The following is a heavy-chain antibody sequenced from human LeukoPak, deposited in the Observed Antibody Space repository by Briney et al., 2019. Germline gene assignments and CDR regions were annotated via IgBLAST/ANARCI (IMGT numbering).Heavy chain of an antibody. CDR2: IYYSGST. J-gene: IGHJ4*02. CDR1: GGSISSSSYY. D-gene: IGHD2-8*01. Sequence: SETLSLTCTVSGGSISSSSYYWGWIRQPPGKGLEWIGNIYYSGSTYYNPSLKSRVTTSVDTSKNQFSLKLSSVTAADTAVYYCARGNIVLKEHFDYWGQGTLVTVSS. CDR3: ARGNIVLKEHFDY. V-gene: IGHV4-39*07.